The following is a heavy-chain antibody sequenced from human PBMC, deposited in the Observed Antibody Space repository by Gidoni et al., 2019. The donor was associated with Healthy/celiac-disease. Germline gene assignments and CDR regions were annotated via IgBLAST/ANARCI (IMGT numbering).Heavy chain of an antibody. CDR3: AKAPRSQYYDFWSGYSDY. J-gene: IGHJ4*02. CDR2: IRGSGGST. Sequence: EVQLLESGGGLVQPGGSLGISGATSGFPFSSYGMSWVRTDPRKGLGWLAAIRGSGGSTYDADSVKGRFTISRDNSKNTLYLQMNSLRAEDKAVYYCAKAPRSQYYDFWSGYSDYWGQGTLVTVSS. D-gene: IGHD3-3*01. CDR1: GFPFSSYG. V-gene: IGHV3-23*01.